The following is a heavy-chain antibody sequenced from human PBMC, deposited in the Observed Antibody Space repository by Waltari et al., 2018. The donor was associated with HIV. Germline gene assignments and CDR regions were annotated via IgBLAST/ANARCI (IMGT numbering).Heavy chain of an antibody. CDR1: GFKFGSSP. Sequence: DVQLVQSGGDLVQPGGSLILSCTSFGFKFGSSPMAWVRQAPGQGLEWDASISASGDNKFLADFVKGRFSISRDNSKYTLYLQMSDLRDDDTAMYYCAKRFGTQGGVFDFWGRGSLVTISS. CDR3: AKRFGTQGGVFDF. D-gene: IGHD3-16*01. CDR2: ISASGDNK. V-gene: IGHV3-23*04. J-gene: IGHJ4*02.